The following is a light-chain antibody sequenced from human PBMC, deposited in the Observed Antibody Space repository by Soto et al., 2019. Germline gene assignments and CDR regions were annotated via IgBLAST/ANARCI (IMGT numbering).Light chain of an antibody. V-gene: IGKV3-15*01. Sequence: EIVMTQSPASMSVSPGERATLSCRASQSVSGNLAWYQQKPGQPPRLLIYGASTRATGIPARFSGRGSGTEFTITISSLQSEDIAVYFCQQYDGYVTFGQGTKVEIK. CDR1: QSVSGN. CDR3: QQYDGYVT. J-gene: IGKJ1*01. CDR2: GAS.